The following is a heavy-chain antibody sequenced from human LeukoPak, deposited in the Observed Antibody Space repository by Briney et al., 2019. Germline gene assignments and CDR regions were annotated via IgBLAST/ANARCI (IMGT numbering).Heavy chain of an antibody. D-gene: IGHD3-22*01. CDR2: VSASCAST. V-gene: IGHV3-23*01. CDR1: VLSFSNYA. Sequence: GGSLRLSCAPSVLSFSNYAMSWVRQAPGKGLEWVSGVSASCASTYSEDSVKGVFITSRDNSKHTLYLQMNSMRAEDTAIYYCAKDRPNNYDCSGHYYRRDGDYWGQGTLVTVSS. J-gene: IGHJ4*02. CDR3: AKDRPNNYDCSGHYYRRDGDY.